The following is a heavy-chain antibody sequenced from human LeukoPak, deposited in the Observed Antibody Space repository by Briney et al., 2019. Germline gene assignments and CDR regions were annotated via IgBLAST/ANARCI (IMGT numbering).Heavy chain of an antibody. CDR2: IGGSGGAT. V-gene: IGHV3-23*01. CDR3: AKSSVWAFDI. CDR1: GFAFGSYA. Sequence: PGGSLRLSCAASGFAFGSYAMSWVRQAPGEGLKWVSAIGGSGGATYYAESVKGRFTISRDNSKNTLYLQMNGLRVEDTALYYCAKSSVWAFDIWGQGTMFTVS. D-gene: IGHD1-14*01. J-gene: IGHJ3*02.